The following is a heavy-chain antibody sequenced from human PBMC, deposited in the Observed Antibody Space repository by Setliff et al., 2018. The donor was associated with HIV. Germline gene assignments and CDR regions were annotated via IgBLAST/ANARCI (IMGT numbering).Heavy chain of an antibody. J-gene: IGHJ4*02. CDR2: IYSRGST. Sequence: SETLSLTCTVSGGSISSSSYYWGWIRQAPGTGLEWIGSIYSRGSTYYNPSLKSRVTISVDTSKNQFSLKLSSVTAADTAVYYCARDRSFSGIAVAPTGLGYWGQGTLVTVSS. D-gene: IGHD6-19*01. CDR1: GGSISSSSYY. V-gene: IGHV4-39*07. CDR3: ARDRSFSGIAVAPTGLGY.